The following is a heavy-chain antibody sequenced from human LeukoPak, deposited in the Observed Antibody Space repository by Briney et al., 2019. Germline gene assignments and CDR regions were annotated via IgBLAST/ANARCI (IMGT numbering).Heavy chain of an antibody. CDR1: GGSIRRSYFY. D-gene: IGHD1-1*01. V-gene: IGHV4-39*01. J-gene: IGHJ3*02. CDR2: AYCTGNT. CDR3: AQLERRTAFDI. Sequence: SETLSLTCTVSGGSIRRSYFYWGWVRQPPGKGLEWIGFAYCTGNTFYKPSLKSRVTISVDSSKNQFSLGLASLTAADSAVYYCAQLERRTAFDIWGPGTMVVVSS.